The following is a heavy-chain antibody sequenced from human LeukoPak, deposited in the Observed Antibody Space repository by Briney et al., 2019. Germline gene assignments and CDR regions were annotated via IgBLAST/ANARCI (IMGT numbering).Heavy chain of an antibody. CDR1: GFTFTSHW. Sequence: GGSLRLSCAASGFTFTSHWMRGFLHAPGEGREWVANIKQDGGDKHYVDSVKGRFTISRDNAKNSFYLQMNSLRAEDTAVYYCARDDIVVVPTPMDDAFDTWGPGTMVTVSS. CDR2: IKQDGGDK. V-gene: IGHV3-7*01. CDR3: ARDDIVVVPTPMDDAFDT. J-gene: IGHJ3*02. D-gene: IGHD2-2*01.